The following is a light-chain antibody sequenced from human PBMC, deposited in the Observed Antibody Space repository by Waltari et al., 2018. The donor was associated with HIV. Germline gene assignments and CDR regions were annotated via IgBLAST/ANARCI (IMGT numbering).Light chain of an antibody. J-gene: IGKJ4*01. V-gene: IGKV3-11*01. Sequence: EIVLTQSPATLSLSPGESATPSCRASQSVSSYLAWYQQKPGQAPRLLIYDASNRATGIPARFSGSGSGTDFTLTISSLEPEDFAVYYCQQRSNWPPGLTFGGGTKVEIK. CDR1: QSVSSY. CDR2: DAS. CDR3: QQRSNWPPGLT.